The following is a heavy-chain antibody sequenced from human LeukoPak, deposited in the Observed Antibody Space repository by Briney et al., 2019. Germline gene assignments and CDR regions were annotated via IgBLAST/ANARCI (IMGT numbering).Heavy chain of an antibody. V-gene: IGHV4-59*08. CDR2: IYYSGST. Sequence: PSETLSLTCTVSGGSISSYYWSWIRQPPGKGLEWIGYIYYSGSTNYNPSLKSRVTISVDTSKNQFSLKLSSVTAADTAVYYCARHASSIAAAGTGYYYGMDVWGQGTTVTVSS. CDR3: ARHASSIAAAGTGYYYGMDV. CDR1: GGSISSYY. J-gene: IGHJ6*02. D-gene: IGHD6-13*01.